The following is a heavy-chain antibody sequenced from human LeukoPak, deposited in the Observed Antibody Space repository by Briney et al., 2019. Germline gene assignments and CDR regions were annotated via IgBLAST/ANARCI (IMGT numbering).Heavy chain of an antibody. CDR2: IDPSDSYT. D-gene: IGHD1-1*01. CDR1: GYFFTSYW. CDR3: ARHPNLLYNWNDRCFDY. Sequence: GASLRISCKGSGYFFTSYWISWVRQMPAKGLQRMGRIDPSDSYTNYSPSFQGHVTISADKSISTAYLQWSSLKASDTAMYYCARHPNLLYNWNDRCFDYWGQGTLVTVSS. V-gene: IGHV5-10-1*01. J-gene: IGHJ4*02.